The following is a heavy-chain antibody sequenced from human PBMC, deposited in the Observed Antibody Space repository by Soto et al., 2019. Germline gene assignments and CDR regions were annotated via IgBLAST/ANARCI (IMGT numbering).Heavy chain of an antibody. V-gene: IGHV3-30-3*01. CDR3: ARVYSSLDYGIDY. D-gene: IGHD6-6*01. CDR1: GFTFSTYS. Sequence: QVHLVESGGGVVQTGWSLRLSCAASGFTFSTYSIHWVRQAPGKGLEWVAVISYDGSNEYYAYSVKGRFTISRDNSKNTLYLQKNSLRPGDTAVYYCARVYSSLDYGIDYWGQGTQVIVSS. J-gene: IGHJ4*02. CDR2: ISYDGSNE.